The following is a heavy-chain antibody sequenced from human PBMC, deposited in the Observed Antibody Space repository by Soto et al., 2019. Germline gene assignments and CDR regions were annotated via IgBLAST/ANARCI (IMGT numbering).Heavy chain of an antibody. CDR1: GFALSSHS. CDR2: ISSNSEDK. D-gene: IGHD3-16*01. CDR3: TREAQPWARCEFDG. Sequence: EVQLVESGGGLVQPGGSLRLSCAASGFALSSHSMNWVRQAPGKGLEWVSLISSNSEDKFYADAVKGRFTISRDNAENSGWRQLAARRVEHTPVYYCTREAQPWARCEFDGWGKGALVTVSS. J-gene: IGHJ4*02. V-gene: IGHV3-21*02.